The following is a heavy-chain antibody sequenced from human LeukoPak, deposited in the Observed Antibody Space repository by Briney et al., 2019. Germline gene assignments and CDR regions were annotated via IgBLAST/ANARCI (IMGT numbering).Heavy chain of an antibody. D-gene: IGHD5-18*01. Sequence: PSETLSLTCTVSDGSISSYYWSWIRQPPGKGLEWIGYIYYSGSTNYNPSLKSRVTISVDTSKNQFSLKLSPVTAADTAVYYCARHGYSYGYGYWGQGTLVTVSS. CDR2: IYYSGST. J-gene: IGHJ4*02. CDR1: DGSISSYY. V-gene: IGHV4-59*01. CDR3: ARHGYSYGYGY.